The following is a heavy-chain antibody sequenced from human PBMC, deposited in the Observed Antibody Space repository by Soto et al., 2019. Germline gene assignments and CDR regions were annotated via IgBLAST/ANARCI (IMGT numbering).Heavy chain of an antibody. CDR1: GGSISSGDYY. CDR3: ARDRVMLTFGGASEEWGIDS. CDR2: IYYSGST. Sequence: SETLSLTCTVSGGSISSGDYYWSWIRQPPGKGLEWIGYIYYSGSTYYNPSLKSRAAISVDTSKNQFSLKLNSVTAADTAVYYCARDRVMLTFGGASEEWGIDSWDPGTLVTSPX. J-gene: IGHJ4*02. D-gene: IGHD3-16*01. V-gene: IGHV4-30-4*01.